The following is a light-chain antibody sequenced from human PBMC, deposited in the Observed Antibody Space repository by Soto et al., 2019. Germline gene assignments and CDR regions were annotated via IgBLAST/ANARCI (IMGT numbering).Light chain of an antibody. V-gene: IGKV3-20*01. J-gene: IGKJ5*01. Sequence: EIVLTQSPGTLSLSPGERATLSCRASQSVSSGYLAWYQQKPGQAPRLLMYGASTRATGIPDSFSGSGSGTDFTLTISRLEPEDFAVYYCQQYGSSPPSFGQGTRLQIK. CDR1: QSVSSGY. CDR3: QQYGSSPPS. CDR2: GAS.